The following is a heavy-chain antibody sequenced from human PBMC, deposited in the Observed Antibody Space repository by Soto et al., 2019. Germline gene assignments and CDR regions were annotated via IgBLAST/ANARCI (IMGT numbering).Heavy chain of an antibody. Sequence: QVQLVESGGGVVQPGRSLRLSCAASGFTFNNYGMHWARQAPGKGLEWVAAISNDGSDKYYADSVKGRLTISRDNSKNTVSLQMSSLKAEDTAVYYCAKDQARAASHGIDWGQGTMVTVSS. CDR2: ISNDGSDK. CDR3: AKDQARAASHGID. CDR1: GFTFNNYG. J-gene: IGHJ3*01. V-gene: IGHV3-30*18. D-gene: IGHD6-13*01.